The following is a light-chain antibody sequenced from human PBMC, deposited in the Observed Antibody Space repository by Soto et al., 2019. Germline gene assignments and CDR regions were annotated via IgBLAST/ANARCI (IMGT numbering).Light chain of an antibody. J-gene: IGKJ1*01. CDR1: QSVSSN. CDR3: QQYHNWWT. CDR2: GAS. V-gene: IGKV3-15*01. Sequence: IEMTQSPATLSVSPGGRATLSCRASQSVSSNLVWYQQKPGQAPRLLIYGASTRVTGIPARFSGSGSGTEFTLTISSLQSEDFAVYYCQQYHNWWTFGQGTKVDIK.